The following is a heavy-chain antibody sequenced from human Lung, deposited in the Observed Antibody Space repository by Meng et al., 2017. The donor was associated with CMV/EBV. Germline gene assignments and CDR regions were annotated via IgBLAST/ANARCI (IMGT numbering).Heavy chain of an antibody. D-gene: IGHD3-10*01. V-gene: IGHV4-59*12. J-gene: IGHJ4*02. Sequence: CTVSGGSISSYYWSWIRQPPGKGLEWIGYIYYSGSTNYNPSLKSRVTISADKSINTVYLQWDSLRASDTAMYYWARRDYYDLGSGNWGQGTLVTVSS. CDR1: GGSISSYY. CDR3: ARRDYYDLGSGN. CDR2: IYYSGST.